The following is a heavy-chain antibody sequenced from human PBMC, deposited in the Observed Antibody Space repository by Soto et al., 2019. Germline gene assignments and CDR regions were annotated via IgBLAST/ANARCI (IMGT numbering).Heavy chain of an antibody. CDR2: ISAYNGNT. CDR3: ARDLLYIVVVPAASGWCAY. V-gene: IGHV1-18*01. J-gene: IGHJ4*02. CDR1: GYTFTSYG. D-gene: IGHD2-2*01. Sequence: ASVKVSCKASGYTFTSYGISWVRQAPGQGLEWMGWISAYNGNTNYAQKLQGRVTMTTDTSTSTAYMELRSLRSDDTAVYYCARDLLYIVVVPAASGWCAYWGQGTLVTVSS.